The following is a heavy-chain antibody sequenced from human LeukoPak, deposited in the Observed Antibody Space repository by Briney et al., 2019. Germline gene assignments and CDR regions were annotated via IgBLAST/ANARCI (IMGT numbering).Heavy chain of an antibody. Sequence: SSETLSLTCTVSGGSISSSSYYWGWIRQPPGKGLEWIGSIYYSGSTYYNPSLKSRVTISVDTSKNQFSLKLSSVTAADTAVYYCARPRGYSYGYIDLWGGQGTLVTVSS. CDR3: ARPRGYSYGYIDLW. D-gene: IGHD5-18*01. CDR2: IYYSGST. J-gene: IGHJ4*02. V-gene: IGHV4-39*07. CDR1: GGSISSSSYY.